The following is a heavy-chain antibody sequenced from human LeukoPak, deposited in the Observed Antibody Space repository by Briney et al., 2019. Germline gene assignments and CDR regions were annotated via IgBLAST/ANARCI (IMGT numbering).Heavy chain of an antibody. CDR3: ARSNIVVVPPSFDP. D-gene: IGHD2-2*01. CDR1: GFTFSSYA. V-gene: IGHV3-30-3*01. CDR2: ISYDGSNK. J-gene: IGHJ5*02. Sequence: GGSLRPSCAASGFTFSSYAMHWVRQAPGKGLEWVAVISYDGSNKYYADSVKGRFTISRDSSKNTLYLQMNSLRAEDTAVYYCARSNIVVVPPSFDPWGQGTLVTVSS.